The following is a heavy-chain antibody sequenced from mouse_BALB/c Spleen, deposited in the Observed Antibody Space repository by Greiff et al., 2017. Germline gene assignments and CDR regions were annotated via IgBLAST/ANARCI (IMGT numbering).Heavy chain of an antibody. D-gene: IGHD2-14*01. CDR3: ARSYRYDDAMDY. J-gene: IGHJ4*01. CDR2: ILPGSGST. V-gene: IGHV1-9*01. CDR1: GYTFSSYW. Sequence: VMLVESGAELMKPGASVKISCKATGYTFSSYWIEWVKQRPGHGLEWIGEILPGSGSTNYNEKFKGKATFTADTSSNTAYMQLSSLTSEDSAVYYCARSYRYDDAMDYWGQGTSVTGSS.